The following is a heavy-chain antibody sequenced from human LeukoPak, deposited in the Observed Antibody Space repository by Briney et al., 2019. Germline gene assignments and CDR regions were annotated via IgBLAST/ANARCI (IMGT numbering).Heavy chain of an antibody. CDR3: ATLTGTTFYYYYGMDV. D-gene: IGHD1-20*01. CDR2: IIPILGIA. J-gene: IGHJ6*02. Sequence: GASVKVSCKASGGTFSSYAISWVRQAPGQGLEWMGRIIPILGIANYAQKFQGRVTITADKSTSTAYMELSSLRSEDTAVYYCATLTGTTFYYYYGMDVWGQGTTVTVSS. CDR1: GGTFSSYA. V-gene: IGHV1-69*04.